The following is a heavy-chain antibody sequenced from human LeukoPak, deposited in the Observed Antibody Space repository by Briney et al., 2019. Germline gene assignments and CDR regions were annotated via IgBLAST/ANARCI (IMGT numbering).Heavy chain of an antibody. CDR2: INAGNGNT. D-gene: IGHD3-10*01. Sequence: GASVKVSFKASGYTFTSYAMHWVRQAPGQRLEWMGWINAGNGNTKYSQKFQGRVTITRDTSASTAYMELSSLRSEDTAVYYCARVAMVRGVIMLYFDYWGQGTLVTVSS. J-gene: IGHJ4*02. CDR1: GYTFTSYA. V-gene: IGHV1-3*01. CDR3: ARVAMVRGVIMLYFDY.